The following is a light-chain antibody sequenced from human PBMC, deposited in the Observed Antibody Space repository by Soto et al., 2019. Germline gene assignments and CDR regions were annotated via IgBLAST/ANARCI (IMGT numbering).Light chain of an antibody. V-gene: IGKV1-39*01. Sequence: DIQMTQSPSSLSASVGDRVTTTCRASQSINRYINWYQQKSGKAPKLLINAASSLQSGVPSRFSGSGSGTDFTLTISNLQPEDFATYYCQQTYTTPFTFGPGTKVDIK. CDR3: QQTYTTPFT. CDR2: AAS. J-gene: IGKJ3*01. CDR1: QSINRY.